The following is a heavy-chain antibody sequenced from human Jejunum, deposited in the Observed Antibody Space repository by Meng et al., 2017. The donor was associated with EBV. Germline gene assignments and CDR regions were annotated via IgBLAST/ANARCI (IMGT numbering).Heavy chain of an antibody. J-gene: IGHJ4*02. Sequence: EVQLVESXGGXVKPGXSLXXXXXXSGFTFSTTWMAWVRQAPGKGLEWVGRIKSKIAGGTVDYAAPVIGRFSISRDDSKNTLYLQMNSLKTDDTAVYFCTATFHSDSSGRYWGQGTLVTVSS. CDR3: TATFHSDSSGRY. V-gene: IGHV3-15*01. CDR1: GFTFSTTW. D-gene: IGHD3-22*01. CDR2: IKSKIAGGTV.